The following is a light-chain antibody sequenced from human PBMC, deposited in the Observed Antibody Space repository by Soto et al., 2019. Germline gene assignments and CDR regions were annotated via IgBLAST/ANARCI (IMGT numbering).Light chain of an antibody. J-gene: IGKJ5*01. CDR2: DAS. V-gene: IGKV3-15*01. CDR3: QQYDKWFSIT. Sequence: EIVINQSPSALSVSTGEGATLSCRARQSVGRKLVWYQQKAGQAPRPLIFDASTRATGIPARFSGSGSGTEFTLTISRLEPEDFAVYYCQQYDKWFSITFGQGTRLEIK. CDR1: QSVGRK.